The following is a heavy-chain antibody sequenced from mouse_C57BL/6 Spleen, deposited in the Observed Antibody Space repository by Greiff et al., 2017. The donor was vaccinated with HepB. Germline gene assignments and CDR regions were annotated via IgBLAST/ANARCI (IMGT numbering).Heavy chain of an antibody. CDR1: GFTFSDYG. Sequence: EVKLVESGGGLVKPGGSLKLSCAASGFTFSDYGMHWVRQAPEKGLEWVAYISSGSSTIYYADTVKGRFTISRDNAKNTLFLQMTSLRSEDTAMYYCAKTDGNTGYFDVWGTGTTVTVSS. J-gene: IGHJ1*03. D-gene: IGHD2-1*01. V-gene: IGHV5-17*01. CDR2: ISSGSSTI. CDR3: AKTDGNTGYFDV.